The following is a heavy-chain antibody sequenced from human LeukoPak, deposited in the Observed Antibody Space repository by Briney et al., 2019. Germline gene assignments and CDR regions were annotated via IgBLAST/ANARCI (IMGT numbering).Heavy chain of an antibody. CDR1: GHTFTGYY. V-gene: IGHV1-2*02. CDR3: ARDSYCSSTSCYKSNYYYYGMDV. Sequence: ASVKVSCKASGHTFTGYYMHWVRQAPGQGLEWMGWMNPNSGGTNYAQKFQGRVTMTRDTSISTAYMELSRLRSDDTAVYYCARDSYCSSTSCYKSNYYYYGMDVWGQGTTVTVSS. D-gene: IGHD2-2*02. CDR2: MNPNSGGT. J-gene: IGHJ6*02.